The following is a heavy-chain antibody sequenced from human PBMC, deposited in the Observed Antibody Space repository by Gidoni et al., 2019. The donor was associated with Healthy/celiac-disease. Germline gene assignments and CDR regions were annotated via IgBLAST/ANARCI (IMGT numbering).Heavy chain of an antibody. Sequence: QVQLVESGGGVVQPGRSLRLSCAASGFPFSSYALHWVRQAPGKGLEWVAVISYDGINKYYADSVKGRFTISRDNSKNTLYLQMNSLRAEDTAVYYCARVKMDIVATSLAYYYYGMDVWGQGTTVTVSS. J-gene: IGHJ6*02. CDR2: ISYDGINK. D-gene: IGHD5-12*01. CDR1: GFPFSSYA. CDR3: ARVKMDIVATSLAYYYYGMDV. V-gene: IGHV3-30*04.